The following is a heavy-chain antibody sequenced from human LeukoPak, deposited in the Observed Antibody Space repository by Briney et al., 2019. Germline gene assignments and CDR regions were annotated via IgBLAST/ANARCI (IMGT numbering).Heavy chain of an antibody. D-gene: IGHD2-15*01. J-gene: IGHJ4*02. Sequence: PGRSLRLSCAASGFTFSSYAMHWVRQAPGKGLEWVAVISYDGSNKYYADSVKGRFTISRDNSKNTPYLQMNSLRAEDTAVYYCARGVAATYGFPCYFDYWGQGTLVTVSS. CDR1: GFTFSSYA. CDR3: ARGVAATYGFPCYFDY. CDR2: ISYDGSNK. V-gene: IGHV3-30*04.